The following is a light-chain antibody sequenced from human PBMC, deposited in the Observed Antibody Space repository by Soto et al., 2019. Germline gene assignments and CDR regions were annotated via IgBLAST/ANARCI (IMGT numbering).Light chain of an antibody. J-gene: IGLJ1*01. CDR2: EVS. V-gene: IGLV2-14*01. CDR3: TSYTISSTAV. CDR1: SSDVGAYNY. Sequence: QSALTQPASVSGSPGQSITISCTGTSSDVGAYNYVSWYQQHPGKAPKLMIFEVSSRPSGVSNRFSGSKSGNTASLTISGLQAEDEADYYCTSYTISSTAVFGTGTKLTVL.